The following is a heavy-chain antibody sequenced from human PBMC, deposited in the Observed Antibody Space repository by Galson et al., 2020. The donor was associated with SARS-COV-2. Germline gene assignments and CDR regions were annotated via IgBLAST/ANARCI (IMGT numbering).Heavy chain of an antibody. D-gene: IGHD6-6*01. CDR2: IWYDGSNK. V-gene: IGHV3-33*01. Sequence: GESLKISCAASGFTFSSYGMHWVRQAPGKGLEWVAVIWYDGSNKYYADSVKGRFTISRDNSKNTLDLQMNSRRAEDTAVYYCAGVGEGEQLDPGYYWGQGTLVTVSS. CDR3: AGVGEGEQLDPGYY. CDR1: GFTFSSYG. J-gene: IGHJ4*02.